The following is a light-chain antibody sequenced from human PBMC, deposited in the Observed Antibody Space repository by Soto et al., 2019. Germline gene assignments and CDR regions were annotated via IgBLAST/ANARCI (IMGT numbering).Light chain of an antibody. CDR3: QPSYMTPVK. CDR1: QSVTNY. CDR2: AAS. V-gene: IGKV1-39*01. J-gene: IGKJ1*01. Sequence: DIQMTQSPSSLSGFVGDRVSITCRASQSVTNYLNWYQQKPGKAPKLLISAASSLQSGVPSRFSGSGSGTEFTLTISSLQPEAFATYYCQPSYMTPVKFGQGTKV.